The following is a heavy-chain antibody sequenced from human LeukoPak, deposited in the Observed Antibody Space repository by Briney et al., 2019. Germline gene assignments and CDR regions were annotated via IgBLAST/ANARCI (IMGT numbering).Heavy chain of an antibody. D-gene: IGHD3-10*01. V-gene: IGHV1-18*01. Sequence: GASVKVSCKASGYTFTSYDISWVRQAPGQGLEWMGWVSAYNGNTNYAQKLQGRVTMTTDTSTSTAYMELRSLRSDDTAVYYCARATSITMVRGVIRGFDPWGQGTLVTVSS. J-gene: IGHJ5*02. CDR3: ARATSITMVRGVIRGFDP. CDR2: VSAYNGNT. CDR1: GYTFTSYD.